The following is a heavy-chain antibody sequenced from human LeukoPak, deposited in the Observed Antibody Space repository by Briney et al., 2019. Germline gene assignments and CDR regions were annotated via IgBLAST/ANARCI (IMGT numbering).Heavy chain of an antibody. CDR3: VRQSTGLDY. D-gene: IGHD5/OR15-5a*01. CDR1: GFTFSTHT. CDR2: IESDGRNK. Sequence: GRSLRLSCAPSGFTFSTHTMHWVRQAPGKGLEWVAVIESDGRNKYYAESVRGRFPISRDNSRNTLYLQLDSLRSEDTAVYYCVRQSTGLDYWGQGTLVTVSS. J-gene: IGHJ4*02. V-gene: IGHV3-30*04.